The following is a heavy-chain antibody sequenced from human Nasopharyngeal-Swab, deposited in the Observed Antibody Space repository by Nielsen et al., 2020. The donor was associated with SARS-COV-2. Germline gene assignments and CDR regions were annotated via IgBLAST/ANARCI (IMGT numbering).Heavy chain of an antibody. D-gene: IGHD5-12*01. CDR2: INSNSGDT. V-gene: IGHV1-2*02. CDR3: ATEGDSGYDSPFTS. Sequence: ASVKVSCKASGYTFSSYGINWVRQAPGQGLEWMGWINSNSGDTDYAQKFQGRVTMTRDTSASSVYMELSRLRYDDTAVYYCATEGDSGYDSPFTSWGQGTLVTVSS. CDR1: GYTFSSYG. J-gene: IGHJ5*02.